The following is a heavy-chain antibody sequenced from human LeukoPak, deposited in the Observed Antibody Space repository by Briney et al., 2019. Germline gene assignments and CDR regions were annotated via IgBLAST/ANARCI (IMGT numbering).Heavy chain of an antibody. CDR2: IRYDGSNK. V-gene: IGHV3-30*02. Sequence: GGSLRLSCAASGFTFSSYGMHWVRQAPGKGLEWVAFIRYDGSNKYYADSMKGRFTISRDNSKNTLYPQMNSLRAEDTAVYYCAILKLSGDYKDYWGQGTLVTVSS. D-gene: IGHD4-17*01. CDR1: GFTFSSYG. CDR3: AILKLSGDYKDY. J-gene: IGHJ4*02.